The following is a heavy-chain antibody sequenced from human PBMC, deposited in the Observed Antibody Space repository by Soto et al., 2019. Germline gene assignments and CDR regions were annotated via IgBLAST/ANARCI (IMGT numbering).Heavy chain of an antibody. Sequence: PGGSLRLSCAASGFTFSGYGMHWVRQAPGKGLEWVALISYGGSKTYYADSVKGRLTVSRDNSKNTLNLQMSSLRPEDTAVYYCAKDNSGGSSVAGYWGQGTLVTVSS. V-gene: IGHV3-30*18. CDR1: GFTFSGYG. D-gene: IGHD6-19*01. CDR3: AKDNSGGSSVAGY. J-gene: IGHJ4*02. CDR2: ISYGGSKT.